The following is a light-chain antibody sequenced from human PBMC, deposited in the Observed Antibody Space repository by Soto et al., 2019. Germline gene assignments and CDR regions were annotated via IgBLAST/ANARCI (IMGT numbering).Light chain of an antibody. CDR2: GAS. V-gene: IGKV3-20*01. CDR3: QQYGSSPPLT. Sequence: EIVLTQSPGTLSLSPGERATLSCRASQSVSSSYLAWYQQEPGQAPRLLIYGASSRATGIPDRFSGSGSETDFTLTISRLEPEDFAVYYCQQYGSSPPLTFGGGTKVDIK. J-gene: IGKJ4*01. CDR1: QSVSSSY.